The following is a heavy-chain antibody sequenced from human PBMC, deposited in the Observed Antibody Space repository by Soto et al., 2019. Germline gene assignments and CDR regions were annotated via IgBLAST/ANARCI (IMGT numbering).Heavy chain of an antibody. V-gene: IGHV3-11*05. CDR3: ARARSSGWSNWFDP. CDR2: ISSSSSYT. Sequence: QVQLVESGGGLVKPGGSLRLSCAASGFTFSDYYMSWIRQAPGKGLEWVSYISSSSSYTNYADSVKGRFTISRDNAKNSLYLQMNSLRAEDTAVYYCARARSSGWSNWFDPWGQGTLVTVSS. CDR1: GFTFSDYY. D-gene: IGHD6-19*01. J-gene: IGHJ5*02.